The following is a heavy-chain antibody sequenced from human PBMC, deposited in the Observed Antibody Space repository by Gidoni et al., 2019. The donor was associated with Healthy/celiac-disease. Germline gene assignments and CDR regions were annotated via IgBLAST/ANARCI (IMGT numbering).Heavy chain of an antibody. Sequence: EVQLVESGGGLVRPGRSLRLSCAASGFTFDVYAMHWVRQAPGKGLGWVSGISWNSGSIGYADSVKGRFTISRDNAKNSLYLQMNSLRAEDTALYYCTVSMKSYETADYYFDYWGQGTLVTVSS. CDR1: GFTFDVYA. J-gene: IGHJ4*02. CDR2: ISWNSGSI. V-gene: IGHV3-9*01. CDR3: TVSMKSYETADYYFDY. D-gene: IGHD5-12*01.